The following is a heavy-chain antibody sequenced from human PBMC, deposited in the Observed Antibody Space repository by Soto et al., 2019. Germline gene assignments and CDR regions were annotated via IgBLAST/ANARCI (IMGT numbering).Heavy chain of an antibody. D-gene: IGHD6-19*01. V-gene: IGHV6-1*01. CDR3: SRRIWIAGGGTSGHNWFDP. J-gene: IGHJ5*02. CDR1: GDSVSSNSAA. Sequence: SQTLSLTCAISGDSVSSNSAAWNWIRQSPSRGLEWLGRTYYRSKWYNDYAVSVKSRITINPDTSKNQFSLQLNSVTPEDTAVNYCSRRIWIAGGGTSGHNWFDPWGQGTLGTVS. CDR2: TYYRSKWYN.